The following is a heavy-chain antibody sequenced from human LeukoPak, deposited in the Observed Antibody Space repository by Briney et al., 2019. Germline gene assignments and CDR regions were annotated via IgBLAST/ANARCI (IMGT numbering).Heavy chain of an antibody. CDR3: ARTPGTMVRGVIIAPFDY. D-gene: IGHD3-10*01. V-gene: IGHV3-23*01. J-gene: IGHJ4*02. Sequence: GGSLRLSCAASGFTFSSYAMSWVRQAPGKGLEWVSVISGSGGSTYYADSVKGRFTISRDNSKNTLYLQMNSLRAEDTAVYYCARTPGTMVRGVIIAPFDYWGQGTLVTVSS. CDR1: GFTFSSYA. CDR2: ISGSGGST.